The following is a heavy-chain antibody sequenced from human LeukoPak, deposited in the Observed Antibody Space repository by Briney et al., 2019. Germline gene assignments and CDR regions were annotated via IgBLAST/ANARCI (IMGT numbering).Heavy chain of an antibody. D-gene: IGHD2-15*01. CDR1: GFSCSDHY. CDR3: ASGYCTGGTCYSGFY. J-gene: IGHJ4*02. CDR2: IRNRANSYTT. Sequence: PGGSLRLSCAGSGFSCSDHYMDWVRQAPGKGLEWVGRIRNRANSYTTKYAASVEGRFTVSRDDSKNSVFLQMNSLKAEDTAVYYCASGYCTGGTCYSGFYWGQGTLVTVSS. V-gene: IGHV3-72*01.